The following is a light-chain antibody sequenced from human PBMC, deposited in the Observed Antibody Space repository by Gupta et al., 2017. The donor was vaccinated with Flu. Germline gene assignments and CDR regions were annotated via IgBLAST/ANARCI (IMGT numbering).Light chain of an antibody. J-gene: IGKJ2*01. CDR3: QQYDSLPYT. CDR1: QDIKKT. Sequence: PSSLSVSVEDRVTITCQASQDIKKTLNWYQQKPGKAPKLLIYDVSILETWVPSRFSGGGSGTDFTFTISSLQPEDIAMYFCQQYDSLPYTFGQGTKLEI. CDR2: DVS. V-gene: IGKV1-33*01.